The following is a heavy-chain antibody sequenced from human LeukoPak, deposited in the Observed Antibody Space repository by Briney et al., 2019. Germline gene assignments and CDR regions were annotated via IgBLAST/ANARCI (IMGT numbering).Heavy chain of an antibody. D-gene: IGHD6-13*01. CDR3: ASEGIAAAGLFDY. J-gene: IGHJ4*02. CDR1: GGSISSYY. V-gene: IGHV4-59*08. CDR2: IYYSGST. Sequence: SETLSLTCTVSGGSISSYYWSWIRQPPGKGLEWIGYIYYSGSTNYNPSLKSRVPISVDTSKNQFSLKLSSVTAADTAVYYCASEGIAAAGLFDYWGQGTLVTVSS.